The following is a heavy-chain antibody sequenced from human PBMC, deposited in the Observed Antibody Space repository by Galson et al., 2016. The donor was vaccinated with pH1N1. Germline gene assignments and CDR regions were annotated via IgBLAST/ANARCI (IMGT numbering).Heavy chain of an antibody. J-gene: IGHJ5*02. V-gene: IGHV2-5*01. CDR3: AHSLYGDYVGWFDP. CDR1: GFSLSTSGVG. CDR2: IYWNDDK. Sequence: PALVKPTQTLTLTCTFSGFSLSTSGVGVGWIRQPPGKALEWLALIYWNDDKRYSPSLKSRLTITKDTSKNQVVHTMTNMDPVDTATYYCAHSLYGDYVGWFDPWGQGTLVTVSS. D-gene: IGHD4-17*01.